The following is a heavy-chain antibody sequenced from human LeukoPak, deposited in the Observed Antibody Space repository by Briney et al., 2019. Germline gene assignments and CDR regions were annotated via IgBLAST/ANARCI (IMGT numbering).Heavy chain of an antibody. D-gene: IGHD3-16*01. V-gene: IGHV3-30*18. CDR2: ISYDGSSE. J-gene: IGHJ4*02. Sequence: GGSLRLSCAASGFTFGTFGMHWVRQAPGKGLEWVAFISYDGSSEYDADSVKDRFTISRDNSENTVYLQMNSLRAEDTAVYYWPKKGYVVPGTYPYYFDNWGQGPWSPSPQ. CDR3: PKKGYVVPGTYPYYFDN. CDR1: GFTFGTFG.